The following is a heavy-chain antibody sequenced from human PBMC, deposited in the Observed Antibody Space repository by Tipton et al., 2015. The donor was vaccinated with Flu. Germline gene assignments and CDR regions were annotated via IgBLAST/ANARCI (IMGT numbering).Heavy chain of an antibody. Sequence: SLRLSCAASGFTFSSYGMHWVRQAPGKGLEWVAVIWYDGSNKYYADSVKGRFTISRDNSKNTLYLQMNSLRAEDTAVYYCASGLVGSSTYYFDYWGQGTLVTVSS. J-gene: IGHJ4*02. CDR2: IWYDGSNK. D-gene: IGHD3-10*01. CDR1: GFTFSSYG. V-gene: IGHV3-33*01. CDR3: ASGLVGSSTYYFDY.